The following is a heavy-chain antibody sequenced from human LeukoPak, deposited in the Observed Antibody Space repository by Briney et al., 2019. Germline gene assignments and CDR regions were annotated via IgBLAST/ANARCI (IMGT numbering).Heavy chain of an antibody. Sequence: KPSETLSLTCTVSGGSISSYYWSWIRQPPGKGLEWSGYIYYSGSTNYNPSLKSRVSISVDTSKNQFSLKLSSVTAADTAVYYCARTGSTVTMLYPFDHWGQGTLVTVSS. V-gene: IGHV4-59*01. CDR1: GGSISSYY. CDR3: ARTGSTVTMLYPFDH. D-gene: IGHD4-17*01. CDR2: IYYSGST. J-gene: IGHJ4*02.